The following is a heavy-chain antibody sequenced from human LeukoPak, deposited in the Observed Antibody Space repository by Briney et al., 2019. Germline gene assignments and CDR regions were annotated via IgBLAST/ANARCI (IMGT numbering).Heavy chain of an antibody. V-gene: IGHV3-66*01. CDR1: GFTVSSNY. CDR3: ARVSSGSYIDY. J-gene: IGHJ4*02. Sequence: GGSLRLSCAASGFTVSSNYMSWVRQAPGKGLEWVSVIYSGGSTYYADSVKGRFTISRDNSKNTLYLQMNSLRAEDTAAYYCARVSSGSYIDYWGQGTLVTVSS. D-gene: IGHD3-10*01. CDR2: IYSGGST.